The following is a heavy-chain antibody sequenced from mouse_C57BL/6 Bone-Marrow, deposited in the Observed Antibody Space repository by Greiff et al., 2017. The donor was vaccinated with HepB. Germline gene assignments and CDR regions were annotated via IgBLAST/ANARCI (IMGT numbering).Heavy chain of an antibody. V-gene: IGHV1-72*01. D-gene: IGHD1-2*01. CDR1: GYTFTSYW. CDR2: IDPNSGGT. J-gene: IGHJ1*03. Sequence: QVQLKQPGAELVKPGASVKLSCKASGYTFTSYWMHWVKQRPGRGLEWIGRIDPNSGGTKYNEKFKSKATLTVDKPSSTAYMQLSSLTSEDSAVYYCARHGPWYFDVWGTGTTVTVSS. CDR3: ARHGPWYFDV.